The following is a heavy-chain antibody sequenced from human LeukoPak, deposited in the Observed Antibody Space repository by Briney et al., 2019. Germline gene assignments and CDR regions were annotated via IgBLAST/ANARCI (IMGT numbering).Heavy chain of an antibody. D-gene: IGHD3-10*01. Sequence: SETLSLTCTVSGGSINSYYWSWIRQPPGKGLEWIGYLLHWEHQVQPLPQESSHHVNRHVQEPVFPEAELCDRWDTAMYHCARSYGSGSYFDYWGQGILVSVSS. V-gene: IGHV4-59*01. CDR3: ARSYGSGSYFDY. CDR1: GGSINSYY. J-gene: IGHJ4*02. CDR2: LLHWEH.